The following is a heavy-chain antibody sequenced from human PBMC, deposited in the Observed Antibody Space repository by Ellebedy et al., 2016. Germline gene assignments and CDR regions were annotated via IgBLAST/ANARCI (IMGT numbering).Heavy chain of an antibody. CDR2: INHSGST. J-gene: IGHJ4*02. D-gene: IGHD5-18*01. Sequence: SETLSLTCAVYGGSFSGYYWSWIRQPPGKGLEWIGEINHSGSTNYNPSLKSRVTISVDTSKNQFSLKLSSVTAADTAVYYCARSPTVDTPMATASTFDYWGQGTLVTVSS. V-gene: IGHV4-34*01. CDR1: GGSFSGYY. CDR3: ARSPTVDTPMATASTFDY.